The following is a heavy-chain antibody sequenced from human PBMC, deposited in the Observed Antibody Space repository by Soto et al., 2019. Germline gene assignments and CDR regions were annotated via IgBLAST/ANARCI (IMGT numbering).Heavy chain of an antibody. Sequence: GALRLSCAASGLTFSNTWMNWVRQAPGKGLEWVGRIKTNSEGGTVDYAAPVKGRFTISRDDSRDTVYLQMNSLKTDDTAVYFCTTVRKAWGRGTLVTVSS. CDR3: TTVRKA. CDR1: GLTFSNTW. J-gene: IGHJ5*02. CDR2: IKTNSEGGTV. V-gene: IGHV3-15*07.